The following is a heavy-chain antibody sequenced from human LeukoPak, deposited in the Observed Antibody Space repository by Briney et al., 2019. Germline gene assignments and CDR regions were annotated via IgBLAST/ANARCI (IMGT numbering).Heavy chain of an antibody. V-gene: IGHV3-15*01. CDR2: IKSKSDGETK. CDR1: GFTFSPAW. Sequence: GSLRLSCAASGFTFSPAWMTWVRQAPGKGLEWVVRIKSKSDGETKEYAAPVKGRFTISRDDSKNMVYLEMNSLKTEDTAVYYCTTDRKWWGQGTLVTVSS. CDR3: TTDRKW. D-gene: IGHD1-26*01. J-gene: IGHJ4*02.